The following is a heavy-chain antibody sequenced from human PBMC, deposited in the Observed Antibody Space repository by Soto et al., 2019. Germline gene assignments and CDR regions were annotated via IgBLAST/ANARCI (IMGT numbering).Heavy chain of an antibody. Sequence: QVQLVESGGGVVQPGRSLRLSCAASGFTFSSYGMHWVRQAPGKGLEWVAVIWYDGSNKYYADSVKGRFTISRDNSKNPLYMQMNSLRAEDTAVYYCARDLVVRFSLVPSGYEYYFDYWGQGTLVTVSS. D-gene: IGHD5-12*01. CDR3: ARDLVVRFSLVPSGYEYYFDY. V-gene: IGHV3-33*01. CDR2: IWYDGSNK. CDR1: GFTFSSYG. J-gene: IGHJ4*02.